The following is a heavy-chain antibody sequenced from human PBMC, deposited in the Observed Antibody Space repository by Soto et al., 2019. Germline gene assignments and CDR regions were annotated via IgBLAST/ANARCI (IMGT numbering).Heavy chain of an antibody. CDR1: GDIFTRYS. V-gene: IGHV1-69*06. CDR2: VIPLFGTA. J-gene: IGHJ6*02. Sequence: SVKVSCKASGDIFTRYSFSWVRQAPGQGLEWMGGVIPLFGTANYGQKFQGRVTITADKSTSTAFMDIRGLRSDDTAVYYCAGAPAGDYYYYYKFDVWGQGTAVTVSS. CDR3: AGAPAGDYYYYYKFDV. D-gene: IGHD2-21*02.